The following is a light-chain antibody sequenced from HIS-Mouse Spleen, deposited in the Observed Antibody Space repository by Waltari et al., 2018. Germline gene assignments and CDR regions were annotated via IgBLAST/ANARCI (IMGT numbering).Light chain of an antibody. CDR3: QAWDG. CDR1: TLGDKY. CDR2: QDS. V-gene: IGLV3-1*01. J-gene: IGLJ2*01. Sequence: SYELTQPPSVSVSPGPTASITCSGDTLGDKYACWYQQKPGQSPVLVIYQDSKRPSGIPERFSGSNSGNTATLTISGTQAMDEADYYCQAWDGFGGGTKLTVL.